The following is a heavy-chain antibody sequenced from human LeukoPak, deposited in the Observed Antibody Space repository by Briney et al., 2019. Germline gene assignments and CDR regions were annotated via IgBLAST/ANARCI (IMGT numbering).Heavy chain of an antibody. D-gene: IGHD3-3*01. Sequence: GGSPRLSCAASGFTFSSYAMHWVRQAPGKGLEWVAVISYDGSNKYYADSVKGRFTISRDNSKNTLYLQMNSLRAEDTAVYYCARALHYDFWSGYSFDYWGQGTLVTVSS. V-gene: IGHV3-30*04. CDR1: GFTFSSYA. CDR3: ARALHYDFWSGYSFDY. J-gene: IGHJ4*02. CDR2: ISYDGSNK.